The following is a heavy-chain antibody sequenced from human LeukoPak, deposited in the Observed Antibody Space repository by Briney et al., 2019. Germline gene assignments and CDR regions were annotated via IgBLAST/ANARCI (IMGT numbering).Heavy chain of an antibody. CDR1: GGSISSYY. V-gene: IGHV4-59*12. CDR2: IYYSGST. J-gene: IGHJ5*02. D-gene: IGHD3-22*01. Sequence: NTSETLSLTCTVSGGSISSYYWSWIRQPPGKGLEWIGYIYYSGSTNYNPSLKSRVTISVDTSKNQFSLKLSSVTAADTAVYYCARDQGGIDDRNWFDPWGQGTLVIVSS. CDR3: ARDQGGIDDRNWFDP.